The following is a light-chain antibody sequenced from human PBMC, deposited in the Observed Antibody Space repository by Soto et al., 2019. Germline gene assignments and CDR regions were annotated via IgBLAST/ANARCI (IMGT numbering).Light chain of an antibody. J-gene: IGKJ1*01. V-gene: IGKV3-20*01. Sequence: IVFTQSPRTLSSSTGERATLSCRASQSVSGRFLTWYQHKGGQAPRLLIYGASTRATGIPDRFRCSGTGTEITLTISRLGPEADAVSYYHRQDNATTWTFGQGTKVDIK. CDR3: HRQDNATTWT. CDR1: QSVSGRF. CDR2: GAS.